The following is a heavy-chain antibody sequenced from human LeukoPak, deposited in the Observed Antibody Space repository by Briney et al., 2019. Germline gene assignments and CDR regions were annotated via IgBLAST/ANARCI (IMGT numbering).Heavy chain of an antibody. J-gene: IGHJ4*02. CDR3: ARTYSSGFPY. Sequence: PSQTLSLTCTVSGGSISSGGYYWSWIRQPPGKGLEWIGEINHSGSTNYNPSLKSRVTISVDTSKNQFSLKLSSVTAADTAVYYCARTYSSGFPYWGQGTLVTVSS. V-gene: IGHV4-30-2*01. CDR1: GGSISSGGYY. CDR2: INHSGST. D-gene: IGHD6-19*01.